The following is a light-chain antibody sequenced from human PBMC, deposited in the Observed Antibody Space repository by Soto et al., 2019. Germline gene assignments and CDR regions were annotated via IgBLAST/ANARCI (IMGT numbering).Light chain of an antibody. J-gene: IGKJ4*01. CDR1: QSVSSY. V-gene: IGKV3-11*01. CDR3: QQRSNWPLLT. CDR2: DAS. Sequence: EIVLTQSPATLSLSPGERATRSCRASQSVSSYLAWYQQKPGQAPRLLIYDASNRATGIPARFSGSGSGTDFTLTISSLEPEDFAVYYCQQRSNWPLLTFGGGNKVEIQ.